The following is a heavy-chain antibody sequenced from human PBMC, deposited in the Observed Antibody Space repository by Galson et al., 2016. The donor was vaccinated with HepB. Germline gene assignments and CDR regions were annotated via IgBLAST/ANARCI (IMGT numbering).Heavy chain of an antibody. J-gene: IGHJ2*01. CDR3: ARVGQD. CDR2: ISPDGTKK. Sequence: SLRLSCAASGFTFSSYAMHWVRQAPGKGLEWVAVISPDGTKKHDADSVKGRFTVSRDNSKNMLYLQMDSLRPEDTAVYYCARVGQDWGRGALVTVSS. V-gene: IGHV3-30-3*01. CDR1: GFTFSSYA.